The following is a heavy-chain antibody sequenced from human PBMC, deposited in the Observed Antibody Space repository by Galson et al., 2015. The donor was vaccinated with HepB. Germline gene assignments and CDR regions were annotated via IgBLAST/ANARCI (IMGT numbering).Heavy chain of an antibody. V-gene: IGHV3-33*01. CDR3: ARDLRRVGFGELSNGMDV. J-gene: IGHJ6*02. Sequence: SLRLSCAASGFTFSSYGMHWVRQAPGKGLEWVAVIWYDGSNKYYADSVKGRFTISRDNSKNTLYLQMNSLRAEDTAVYYCARDLRRVGFGELSNGMDVWGQGTTVTVSS. CDR1: GFTFSSYG. CDR2: IWYDGSNK. D-gene: IGHD3-10*01.